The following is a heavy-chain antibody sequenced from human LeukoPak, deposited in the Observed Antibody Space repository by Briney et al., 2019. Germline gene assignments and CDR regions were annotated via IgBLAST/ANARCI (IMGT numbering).Heavy chain of an antibody. J-gene: IGHJ3*02. CDR1: GFTFSSYS. D-gene: IGHD3-10*01. V-gene: IGHV3-48*04. Sequence: PGGSLRLSRAASGFTFSSYSMNWVRQAPGKGLEWVSYISSSSSTIYYADSVKGRFTISRDNAKNSLYLQMNSLRAEDTDVYYCARDRVTMVRGAMGDAFGIWGQGTMVTVSS. CDR3: ARDRVTMVRGAMGDAFGI. CDR2: ISSSSSTI.